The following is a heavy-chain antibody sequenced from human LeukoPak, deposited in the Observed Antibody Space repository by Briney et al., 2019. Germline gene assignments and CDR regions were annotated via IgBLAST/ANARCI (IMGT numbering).Heavy chain of an antibody. CDR1: GFYLGNHG. Sequence: PGTSLRLSCAASGFYLGNHGMHWVRQAPGKGLEWVAIIYSDGVNKYCADSVKGRFTISRDTSKNTLLLEMESLTTEDTAVYYCARHRASVFEGYMDVWGKGATVSVSS. CDR2: IYSDGVNK. CDR3: ARHRASVFEGYMDV. V-gene: IGHV3-33*01. J-gene: IGHJ6*03. D-gene: IGHD2-8*01.